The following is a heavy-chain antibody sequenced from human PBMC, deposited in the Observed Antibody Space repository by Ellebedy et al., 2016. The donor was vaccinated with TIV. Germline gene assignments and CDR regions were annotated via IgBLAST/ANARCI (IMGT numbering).Heavy chain of an antibody. D-gene: IGHD3-22*01. Sequence: GESLKISCAASGFTFSSYSMNWVRQAPGKGLEWVSYINSRNSSISYADSVKGRFTISRDNAQNSLYLQMNSLRADDTAVYYCARDNYYDPLDVWGQGTMVTVSS. J-gene: IGHJ3*01. V-gene: IGHV3-48*01. CDR3: ARDNYYDPLDV. CDR2: INSRNSSI. CDR1: GFTFSSYS.